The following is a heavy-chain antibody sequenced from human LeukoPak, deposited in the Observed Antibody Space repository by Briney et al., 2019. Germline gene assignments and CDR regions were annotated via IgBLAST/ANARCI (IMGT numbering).Heavy chain of an antibody. CDR2: ISISSSYI. V-gene: IGHV3-21*01. Sequence: PGGSLRLSCAASGFAFSSYWMNWVRQAPGKGLEWVSSISISSSYIYYADSVKGRFTISRDNAKNSLYLQMNSLRAEDTAVYYCARSDRGDYAQFDYWGQGALVTVSS. J-gene: IGHJ4*02. CDR3: ARSDRGDYAQFDY. CDR1: GFAFSSYW. D-gene: IGHD4-17*01.